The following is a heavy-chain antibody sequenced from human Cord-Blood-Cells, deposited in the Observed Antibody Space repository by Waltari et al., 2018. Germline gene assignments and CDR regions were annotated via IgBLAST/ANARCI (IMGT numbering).Heavy chain of an antibody. D-gene: IGHD3-22*01. CDR1: GGSFSGYY. V-gene: IGHV4-34*01. J-gene: IGHJ3*02. CDR3: AREHYDSSGYGAFDI. CDR2: INHSGST. Sequence: QVQLQQWGAGLLKPSETLSLTCAVYGGSFSGYYWSWSRQPPGKGLEWIGEINHSGSTNDNPSLKSRVTISVVTSKNQCSLKLSSVTAADTAVYYCAREHYDSSGYGAFDIWGQGTMVTVSS.